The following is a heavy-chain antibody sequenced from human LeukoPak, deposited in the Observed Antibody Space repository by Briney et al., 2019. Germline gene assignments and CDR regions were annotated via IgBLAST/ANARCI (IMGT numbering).Heavy chain of an antibody. V-gene: IGHV3-23*01. CDR1: GFTFSSYA. D-gene: IGHD3-9*01. Sequence: GGSLRLSCAASGFTFSSYAMSWVRQAPGKGLEWVSAISGSGGSTYYADSVKGRFTISRDNSKNTLYLQMNSLRAEDTAVYYCAKLSRLRYFDWLAKGGYFDYWGQGTLVTVSS. J-gene: IGHJ4*02. CDR2: ISGSGGST. CDR3: AKLSRLRYFDWLAKGGYFDY.